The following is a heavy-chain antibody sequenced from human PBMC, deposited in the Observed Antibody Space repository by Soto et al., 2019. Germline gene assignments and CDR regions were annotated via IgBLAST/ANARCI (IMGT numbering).Heavy chain of an antibody. CDR1: GYTFSNFW. D-gene: IGHD6-13*01. CDR3: ARSPRSSPYFDY. CDR2: IYPGDHET. V-gene: IGHV5-51*01. J-gene: IGHJ4*02. Sequence: SLKISCQCSGYTFSNFWIGWVRQLPGKGLEWMGIIYPGDHETRYSPSFHGKVTVSADKSINTAYLQWNSLEASDTAFYFCARSPRSSPYFDYWGQGALVTVSS.